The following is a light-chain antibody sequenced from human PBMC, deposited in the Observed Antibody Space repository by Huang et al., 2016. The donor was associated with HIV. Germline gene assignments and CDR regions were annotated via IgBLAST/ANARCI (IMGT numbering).Light chain of an antibody. Sequence: DIQMTQSPSSLSTSVGARVTITCRASQDINNRLAWYRQKPGKAPESLSYAASNLQSGVPSRFSGSGSGTYFTLTISSLQPEDFATDYCQQFDTFPYTFGRGTRLDI. J-gene: IGKJ2*01. CDR2: AAS. CDR1: QDINNR. V-gene: IGKV1-16*01. CDR3: QQFDTFPYT.